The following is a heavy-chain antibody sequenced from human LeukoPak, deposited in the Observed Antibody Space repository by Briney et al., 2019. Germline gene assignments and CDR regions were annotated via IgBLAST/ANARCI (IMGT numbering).Heavy chain of an antibody. CDR2: IYSDGTT. Sequence: GGSLRLSRAASGFTVSSNYMSWVRQAPGKGLEWVSLIYSDGTTYYADSVKGRFTTSRDNSKNTLYLQMDSLRAEDTAVYFCATRAEGSYYGSGSYYGMDVWGQGTTVTVSS. CDR1: GFTVSSNY. CDR3: ATRAEGSYYGSGSYYGMDV. V-gene: IGHV3-66*01. J-gene: IGHJ6*02. D-gene: IGHD3-10*01.